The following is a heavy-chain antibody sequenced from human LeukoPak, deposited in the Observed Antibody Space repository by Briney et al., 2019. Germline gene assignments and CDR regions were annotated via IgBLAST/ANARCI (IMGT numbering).Heavy chain of an antibody. CDR3: ARVCAAAGIDNWFDP. CDR2: MNPNSGNT. Sequence: GASVKVSCKASGYTFTTYDINWVRQATGQGLEWMGWMNPNSGNTGYVQKFQGRVTITRNTSISTAYMELSSLRSEDTAVYYCARVCAAAGIDNWFDPWGQGTLVTVSS. V-gene: IGHV1-8*03. CDR1: GYTFTTYD. D-gene: IGHD6-13*01. J-gene: IGHJ5*02.